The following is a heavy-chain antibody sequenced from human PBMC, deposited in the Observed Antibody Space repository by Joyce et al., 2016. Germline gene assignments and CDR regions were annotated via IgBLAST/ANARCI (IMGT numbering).Heavy chain of an antibody. CDR3: ARDEDGDYDFDY. CDR1: GFIFSNYG. CDR2: INSDGSNI. Sequence: EVQLVESGGGLVQPGASLRLSCAASGFIFSNYGMTWVRQAPGKGLEWVSHINSDGSNILYADSVRGRFTISRDNAQNSVYLHINSLRDEDAALYYCARDEDGDYDFDYWGQGTLVAVSS. D-gene: IGHD4-17*01. J-gene: IGHJ4*02. V-gene: IGHV3-48*02.